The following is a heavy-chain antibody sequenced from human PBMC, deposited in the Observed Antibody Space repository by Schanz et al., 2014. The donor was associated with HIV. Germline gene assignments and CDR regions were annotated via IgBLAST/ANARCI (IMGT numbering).Heavy chain of an antibody. CDR1: GFTFSTYG. J-gene: IGHJ6*02. CDR2: IWYDGSNK. D-gene: IGHD2-2*01. V-gene: IGHV3-33*01. Sequence: QVQLVESGGGVVQPGRSLRLSCAASGFTFSTYGMHWVRQAPGKGLEWVALIWYDGSNKYYADSVKGRFSISRDNSKNTLYLQMNSLRAEDTAVYYCARDGAMAFSLGMDVWGQGTTVTVSS. CDR3: ARDGAMAFSLGMDV.